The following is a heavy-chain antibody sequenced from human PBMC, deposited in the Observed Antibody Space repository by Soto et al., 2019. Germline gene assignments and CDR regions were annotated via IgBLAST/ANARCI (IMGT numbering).Heavy chain of an antibody. Sequence: SETLSLTCIVSGGSITSYHWSWIRQFPGKGLEXIAXSSXXGXTXXXPXXXSGVTISMDRSKNQLSLKLTSMTAADTAVYYCARDIHAGFTHYFDPWGQGTLVTVSS. V-gene: IGHV4-59*12. CDR3: ARDIHAGFTHYFDP. D-gene: IGHD1-26*01. CDR1: GGSITSYH. J-gene: IGHJ5*02. CDR2: SSXXGXT.